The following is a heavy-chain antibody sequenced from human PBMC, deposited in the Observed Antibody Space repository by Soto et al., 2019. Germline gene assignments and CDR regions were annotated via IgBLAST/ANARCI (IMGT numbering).Heavy chain of an antibody. CDR3: ARDRKYRRPARPDCFEY. D-gene: IGHD6-6*01. Sequence: QVQLVQSGAEVKKPGASVKVSCKASGYTFTGYYMHWVRQVPGQGLEWMGWSKPNSGGTNYAQKFQGRVTMSRDTSIRTADMELSRLRSDDTAVYYCARDRKYRRPARPDCFEYWGQGTLVTVSS. CDR2: SKPNSGGT. J-gene: IGHJ4*02. V-gene: IGHV1-2*02. CDR1: GYTFTGYY.